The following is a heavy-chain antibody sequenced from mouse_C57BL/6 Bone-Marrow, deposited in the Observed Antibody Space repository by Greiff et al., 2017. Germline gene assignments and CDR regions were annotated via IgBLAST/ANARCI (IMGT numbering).Heavy chain of an antibody. CDR1: GYTFTGYW. D-gene: IGHD2-2*01. J-gene: IGHJ2*01. V-gene: IGHV1-9*01. CDR3: ARGKYLLWLRRRRYYFDY. CDR2: ILPGSGST. Sequence: VQLQQSGAELMKPGASVKLSCKATGYTFTGYWIEWVKQRPGHGLEWIGEILPGSGSTNYNEKFKGKATFTADTSSNTAYMQLSSLTTEDSAIYYCARGKYLLWLRRRRYYFDYWGQGTTLTGSS.